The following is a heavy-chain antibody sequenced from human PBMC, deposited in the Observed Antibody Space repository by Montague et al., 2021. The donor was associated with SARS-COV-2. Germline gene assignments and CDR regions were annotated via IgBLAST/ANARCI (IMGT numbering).Heavy chain of an antibody. Sequence: SLRLSCAASGFPFSSYSMNWVRQAPGKGLEWVSSISSSSSYLYYADSVKGRFIISSDNAKNSLYLQMNSLRAEDTAVYYCASYQYYYYYYGMDVWDQGTTVTVSS. D-gene: IGHD2-2*01. CDR1: GFPFSSYS. V-gene: IGHV3-21*01. J-gene: IGHJ6*02. CDR3: ASYQYYYYYYGMDV. CDR2: ISSSSSYL.